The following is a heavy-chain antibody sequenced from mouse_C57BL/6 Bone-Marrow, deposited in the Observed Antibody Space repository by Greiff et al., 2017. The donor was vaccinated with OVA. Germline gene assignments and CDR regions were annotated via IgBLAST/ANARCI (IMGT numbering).Heavy chain of an antibody. CDR2: IDPSDSYT. V-gene: IGHV1-59*01. CDR3: ARKGSSPYYYAMDY. CDR1: GYTFTSYW. D-gene: IGHD1-1*01. Sequence: QVQLQQPGAELVRPGTSVKLSCKASGYTFTSYWMHWVKQRPGQGLEWIGVIDPSDSYTNYNQKFKGKATLTLDTSSSTAYMQLSSLTSEDSAVYYCARKGSSPYYYAMDYWGQGTSVTVSS. J-gene: IGHJ4*01.